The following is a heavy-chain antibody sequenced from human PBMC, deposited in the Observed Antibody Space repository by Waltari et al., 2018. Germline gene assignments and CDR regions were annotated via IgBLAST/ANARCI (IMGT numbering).Heavy chain of an antibody. CDR3: ARSHSIAVAGTESSFDI. D-gene: IGHD6-19*01. CDR1: GGSISSHY. V-gene: IGHV4-59*11. CDR2: IYYSGST. Sequence: QVQLQESGPGLVKLSETLSLTCTVSGGSISSHYWSWIRQPPGKGLEWIGYIYYSGSTNYNPSRKSRVTISVDTSKNQFSLKLSSVTAADTAVYYCARSHSIAVAGTESSFDIWGQGTMVTVSS. J-gene: IGHJ3*02.